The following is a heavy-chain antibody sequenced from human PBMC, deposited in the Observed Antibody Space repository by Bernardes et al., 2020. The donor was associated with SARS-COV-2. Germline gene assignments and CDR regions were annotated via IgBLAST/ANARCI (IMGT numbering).Heavy chain of an antibody. D-gene: IGHD3-9*01. CDR2: IIPIFGTA. CDR3: ARDKYDILTGATYPLAGTVMDV. CDR1: GGTFSSYA. V-gene: IGHV1-69*13. Sequence: SVKVSCKASGGTFSSYAISWVRQAPGQGLEWMGGIIPIFGTANYAQKFQGRVTITADESTSTAYMELSSLRSEDTAVYYCARDKYDILTGATYPLAGTVMDVWGQGTTVTVSS. J-gene: IGHJ6*02.